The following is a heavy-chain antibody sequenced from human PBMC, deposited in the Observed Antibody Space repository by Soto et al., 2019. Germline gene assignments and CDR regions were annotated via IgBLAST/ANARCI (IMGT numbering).Heavy chain of an antibody. CDR1: GAYMRNDYYY. CDR2: MHHSGRT. V-gene: IGHV4-31*03. J-gene: IGHJ4*02. D-gene: IGHD2-15*01. CDR3: ARWVEVSLDYFDS. Sequence: QVQLQESGPGLVKPSQTLSLTCTVSGAYMRNDYYYWSWVRQKPGKDLEWIGHMHHSGRTHYNPSLKSRVAISVDTSKHQFSLYLNSVTAADTAVYYCARWVEVSLDYFDSWGQGTPVTVSS.